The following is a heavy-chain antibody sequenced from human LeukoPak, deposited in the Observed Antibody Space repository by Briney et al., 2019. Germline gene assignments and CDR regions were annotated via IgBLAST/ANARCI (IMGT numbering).Heavy chain of an antibody. Sequence: PGGSLRLSCAASGFTVSTTYMSWVRQAPGKGLEWVSVIYSDGSTYYADSVKDRFTISRDNSKNTLYLQMNSLTAEDTAVHYCARSPGGWYFDYCGQGTLVTVSS. CDR1: GFTVSTTY. D-gene: IGHD2-15*01. CDR2: IYSDGST. CDR3: ARSPGGWYFDY. J-gene: IGHJ4*02. V-gene: IGHV3-66*01.